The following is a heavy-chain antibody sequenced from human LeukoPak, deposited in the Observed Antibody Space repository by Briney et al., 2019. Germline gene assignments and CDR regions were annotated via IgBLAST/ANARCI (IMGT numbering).Heavy chain of an antibody. CDR3: AWNHYMDV. CDR2: INHSGST. J-gene: IGHJ6*03. CDR1: GGSFSGYY. Sequence: PSETLSLSCAVYGGSFSGYYWSWIRQPPGKGLEWIGEINHSGSTNYNPSLKSRVTMSLDTSKNQFSLTLSSVTAADTAIYFCAWNHYMDVWGKGTAVTISS. V-gene: IGHV4-34*01. D-gene: IGHD1-1*01.